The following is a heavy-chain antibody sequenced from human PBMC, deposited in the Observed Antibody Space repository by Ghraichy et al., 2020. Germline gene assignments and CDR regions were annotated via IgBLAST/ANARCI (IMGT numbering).Heavy chain of an antibody. D-gene: IGHD3-3*01. CDR2: ISSSSSTI. CDR3: ARTYYDFWSGYPDYYYYYYMDV. CDR1: GFTFSSYS. Sequence: LSLTCAASGFTFSSYSMNWVRQAPGKGLEWVSYISSSSSTIYYADSVKGRFTISRDNAKNSLYLQMNSLRDEDTAVYYCARTYYDFWSGYPDYYYYYYMDVWGKGTTVTVSS. V-gene: IGHV3-48*02. J-gene: IGHJ6*03.